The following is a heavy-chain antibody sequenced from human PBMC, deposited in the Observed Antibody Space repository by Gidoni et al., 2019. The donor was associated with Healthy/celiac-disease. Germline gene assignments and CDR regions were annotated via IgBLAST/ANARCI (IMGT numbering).Heavy chain of an antibody. Sequence: QMQLVQSGAEVKKTGSSVKVSCKASGYTFTYRYLHWVRQAPGQALEWMGWITPFNGNTNYAQKFQDRVTITRDRSMSTAYMELSSLRSEDTAMYYCASSSSSGWFSGYWGQGTLVTVSS. V-gene: IGHV1-45*02. CDR3: ASSSSSGWFSGY. CDR1: GYTFTYRY. D-gene: IGHD6-19*01. J-gene: IGHJ4*02. CDR2: ITPFNGNT.